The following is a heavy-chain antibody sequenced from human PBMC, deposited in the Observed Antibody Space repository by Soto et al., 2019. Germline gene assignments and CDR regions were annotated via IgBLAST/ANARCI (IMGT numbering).Heavy chain of an antibody. Sequence: QVQLVQSGAEVKKPGASVKVSCKASGYTFTSYAMHWVRQAPGQRLEWMGWINAGNGNTKYSQKFQGRVTITRDTSASTAYMELSSLRSEDTAVYYCARDFHYYGSGTPGDPPHKYNYYGMDVWGQGTTVTVSS. J-gene: IGHJ6*02. V-gene: IGHV1-3*01. CDR1: GYTFTSYA. D-gene: IGHD3-10*01. CDR2: INAGNGNT. CDR3: ARDFHYYGSGTPGDPPHKYNYYGMDV.